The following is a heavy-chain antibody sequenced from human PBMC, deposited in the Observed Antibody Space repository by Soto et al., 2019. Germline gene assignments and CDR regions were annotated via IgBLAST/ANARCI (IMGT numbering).Heavy chain of an antibody. J-gene: IGHJ4*02. Sequence: QVQLVQSGAEVKKPGASVKVSCKASGYTFTSYTLHWVRQAPGQRLEWMGWINTGNGNTKYSQKFQGRVTITRDTSGSTAYLELSSLRSEDTAVYYCARGDTMVRGVIIDYFAYWGQGTLVTVSS. CDR2: INTGNGNT. V-gene: IGHV1-3*04. CDR3: ARGDTMVRGVIIDYFAY. D-gene: IGHD3-10*01. CDR1: GYTFTSYT.